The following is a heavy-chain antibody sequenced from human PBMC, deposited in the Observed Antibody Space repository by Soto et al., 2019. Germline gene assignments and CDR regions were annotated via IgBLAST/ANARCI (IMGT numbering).Heavy chain of an antibody. D-gene: IGHD2-15*01. Sequence: EVQLLESGGGLVQPGGSLRLSCAASGFTFSSYAVNWVRQAPGKGLEWVSGISSSGGSTFYADSVKGRFTISRDNSKNTLYLQMNTLRAEDTAVYYCAKDRRGYCSGRTCYSGLGYWGQGTLVTVSS. CDR1: GFTFSSYA. V-gene: IGHV3-23*01. J-gene: IGHJ4*02. CDR2: ISSSGGST. CDR3: AKDRRGYCSGRTCYSGLGY.